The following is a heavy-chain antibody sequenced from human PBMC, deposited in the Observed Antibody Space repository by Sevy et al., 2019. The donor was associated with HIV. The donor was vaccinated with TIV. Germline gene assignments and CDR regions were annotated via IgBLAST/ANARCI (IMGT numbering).Heavy chain of an antibody. J-gene: IGHJ4*02. Sequence: GGSLRLSCAASGFTFSTYWMSWVRQAPGKGLQWVANIKHDGTEKYYVDSVKGRFTISRDNAKNSLYLQMNSLRTEDTAVYYCARDPGDYRPRRFDHWGQGILVTVSS. V-gene: IGHV3-7*01. D-gene: IGHD4-4*01. CDR1: GFTFSTYW. CDR3: ARDPGDYRPRRFDH. CDR2: IKHDGTEK.